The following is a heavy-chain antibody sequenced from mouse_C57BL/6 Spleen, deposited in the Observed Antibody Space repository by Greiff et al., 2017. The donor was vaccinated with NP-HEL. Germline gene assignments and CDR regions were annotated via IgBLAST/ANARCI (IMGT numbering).Heavy chain of an antibody. Sequence: EVKVEESGGGLVQPGGSMKLSCVASGFTFSNYWMNWVRQSPEKGLEWVAQIRLKSDNYATHYAESVKGRFTISRDDSKSSVYLQMNNLRAEDTGIYYCTETVRGKGYWGQGTTLTVSS. D-gene: IGHD1-1*01. CDR3: TETVRGKGY. V-gene: IGHV6-3*01. CDR2: IRLKSDNYAT. CDR1: GFTFSNYW. J-gene: IGHJ2*01.